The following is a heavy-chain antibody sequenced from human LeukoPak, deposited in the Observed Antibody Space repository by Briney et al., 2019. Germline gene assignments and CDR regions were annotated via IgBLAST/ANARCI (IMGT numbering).Heavy chain of an antibody. Sequence: GGSLRLSCAASGFDFSSNWMHWVRHAPGQGLVWVSRIKGDGISTNYADSVKGRFTISRDNSKNTQYLQMNSLRPEDTATYYCAKDGPGFSGWADYWGQGTLVTVSS. V-gene: IGHV3-74*01. CDR2: IKGDGIST. CDR3: AKDGPGFSGWADY. D-gene: IGHD6-19*01. J-gene: IGHJ4*02. CDR1: GFDFSSNW.